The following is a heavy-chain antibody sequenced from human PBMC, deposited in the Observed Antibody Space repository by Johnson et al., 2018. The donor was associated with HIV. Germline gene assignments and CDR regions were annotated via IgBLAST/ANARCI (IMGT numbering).Heavy chain of an antibody. CDR1: GFTFSSYA. J-gene: IGHJ3*02. CDR2: IGTAGDT. Sequence: VQLMESGGGVVQPGRSLRLSCAASGFTFSSYAMHWVRQGTGKGLEWVSAIGTAGDTYYPGSVKGRFTISRENAKNTLYLQMNSLRAEDTAVYYCARACRDGYTCDVFDIWGQGTMVTVSS. CDR3: ARACRDGYTCDVFDI. D-gene: IGHD5-24*01. V-gene: IGHV3-13*01.